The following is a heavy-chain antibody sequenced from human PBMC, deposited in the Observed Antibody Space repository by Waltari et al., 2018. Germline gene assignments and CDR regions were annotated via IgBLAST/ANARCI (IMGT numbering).Heavy chain of an antibody. D-gene: IGHD3-3*01. CDR2: INHSGST. V-gene: IGHV4-34*01. J-gene: IGHJ4*01. CDR3: ARGKGLRFLEWLFH. Sequence: QVQLQQWGAGLLKPSETLSLTCAVYGGSFSGYYWSWIRQPPGKGLEWIGEINHSGSTNYNPSLKSRVTISVDTSKNQFSLKLSSVTAADTAVYYCARGKGLRFLEWLFHWGHGTLVTVSS. CDR1: GGSFSGYY.